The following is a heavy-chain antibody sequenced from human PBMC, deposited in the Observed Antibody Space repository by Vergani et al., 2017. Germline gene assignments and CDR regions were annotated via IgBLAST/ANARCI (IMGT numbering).Heavy chain of an antibody. Sequence: QVQLQESGPGLVKPSQTLSLTCTVSGGSISSGSYYWSWIRQPAGKGLEWIGHIYTSGSTNYNPSLKSRVTISVDTSKNQFCLKLSSVTAADTAVYYCAIPAAGPYYYYYSDVWGKGTTVTVSS. V-gene: IGHV4-61*02. D-gene: IGHD6-13*01. CDR2: IYTSGST. CDR1: GGSISSGSYY. CDR3: AIPAAGPYYYYYSDV. J-gene: IGHJ6*03.